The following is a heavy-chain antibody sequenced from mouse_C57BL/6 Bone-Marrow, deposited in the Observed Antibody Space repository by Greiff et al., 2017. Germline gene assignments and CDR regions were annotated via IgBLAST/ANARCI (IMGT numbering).Heavy chain of an antibody. CDR2: ISSGGAYI. D-gene: IGHD4-1*01. V-gene: IGHV5-9-1*02. CDR1: GFTFRSYA. CDR3: TRDLGKYYFDY. Sequence: EVKLVESGEGLVKPGGSLKLSCAASGFTFRSYAMSWVRQTPEKRLEWVAYISSGGAYIYYADTVKGRFTISRDNARTTLYLQMSSLKSEDTAMYYCTRDLGKYYFDYWGQGTTLTVSS. J-gene: IGHJ2*01.